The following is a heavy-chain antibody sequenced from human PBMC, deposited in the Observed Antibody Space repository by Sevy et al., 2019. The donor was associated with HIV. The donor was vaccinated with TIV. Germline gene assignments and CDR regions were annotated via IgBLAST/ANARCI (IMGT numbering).Heavy chain of an antibody. V-gene: IGHV3-30*18. CDR2: ISNDGSNK. Sequence: GGSLRLSCAASEFPFSDFGMHWVRQAPGKGLEWVAVISNDGSNKYYVESVRGRFTISRDNTKNTLYLQMNSLRPEDTVVYYCAKEKWIGESYVDNWGQGTLVTVSS. CDR3: AKEKWIGESYVDN. J-gene: IGHJ4*02. D-gene: IGHD4-17*01. CDR1: EFPFSDFG.